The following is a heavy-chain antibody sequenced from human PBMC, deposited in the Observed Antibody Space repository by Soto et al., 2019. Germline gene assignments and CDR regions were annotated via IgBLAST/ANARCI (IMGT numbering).Heavy chain of an antibody. Sequence: SETLSLTCAVYGGPFSGYYWSWIRQPPGKGLEWIGEINHSGSTNYNPSLKSRVTISVDTSKNQFSLKLSSVTAADTAVYYCAGARRGSSWYFYGYDYWGQGTLVTVSS. CDR3: AGARRGSSWYFYGYDY. J-gene: IGHJ4*02. CDR1: GGPFSGYY. CDR2: INHSGST. V-gene: IGHV4-34*01. D-gene: IGHD6-13*01.